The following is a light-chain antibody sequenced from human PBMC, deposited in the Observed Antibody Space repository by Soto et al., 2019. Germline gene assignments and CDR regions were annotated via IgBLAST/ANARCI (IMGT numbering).Light chain of an antibody. CDR2: DAS. CDR3: QQRGNWPPRYT. J-gene: IGKJ2*01. CDR1: QSVSSY. Sequence: EIVLPQSPATLSLSPGERATLFCRASQSVSSYLAWYQKKPGQAPRLLIYDASNRATGIPARFSGSGSGTDFTLTISSLEPEDFAVYYCQQRGNWPPRYTFGQGTKLEIK. V-gene: IGKV3-11*01.